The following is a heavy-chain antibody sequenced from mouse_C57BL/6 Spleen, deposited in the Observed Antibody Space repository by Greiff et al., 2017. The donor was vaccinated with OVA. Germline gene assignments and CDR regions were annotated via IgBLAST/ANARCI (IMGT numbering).Heavy chain of an antibody. D-gene: IGHD2-4*01. V-gene: IGHV1-82*01. Sequence: VQLQQSGPELVKPGASVKISCKASGYAFSSSWMNWVKQRPGKGLEWIGRIYPGDGDTNYNGKFKGKATLTADKSSSTAYMQLSSLTSEDAAVYVCARWDDYDGNAMDYWGQGTSVTVSS. CDR2: IYPGDGDT. CDR3: ARWDDYDGNAMDY. J-gene: IGHJ4*01. CDR1: GYAFSSSW.